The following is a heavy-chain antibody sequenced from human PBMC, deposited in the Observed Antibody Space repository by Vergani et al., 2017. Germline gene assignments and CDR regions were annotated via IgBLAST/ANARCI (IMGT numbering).Heavy chain of an antibody. CDR2: ISASGAPT. V-gene: IGHV3-23*01. D-gene: IGHD3-10*01. CDR3: ARERGAYYYGSGSYYNVYRGLVDY. J-gene: IGHJ4*02. CDR1: GFTFSSYA. Sequence: EVQLLESGGNLIQPGGSLRLSCGASGFTFSSYAMTWVRQAPGKGLEWVSGISASGAPTYYADSVKGRVTISRDNAKNSLYLQMNSLRAEDTAVYYCARERGAYYYGSGSYYNVYRGLVDYWGQGTLVTVSS.